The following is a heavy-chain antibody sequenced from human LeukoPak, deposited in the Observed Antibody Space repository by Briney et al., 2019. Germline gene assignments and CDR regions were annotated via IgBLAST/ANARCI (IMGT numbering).Heavy chain of an antibody. V-gene: IGHV3-21*01. CDR2: ISSSSSYI. D-gene: IGHD2-21*02. CDR3: ARVTGGDYYYYYMDV. CDR1: GFTFSIYS. J-gene: IGHJ6*03. Sequence: GGSLRLSCAASGFTFSIYSMNWVRQAPGKGLEWVSSISSSSSYIYYADSVKGRFTISRDNAKNSLYLQMNSLRAEDTAVYYCARVTGGDYYYYYMDVWGKGTTVTVSS.